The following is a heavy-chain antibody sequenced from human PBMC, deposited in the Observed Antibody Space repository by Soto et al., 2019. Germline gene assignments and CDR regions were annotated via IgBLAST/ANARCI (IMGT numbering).Heavy chain of an antibody. V-gene: IGHV4-30-2*01. J-gene: IGHJ3*02. D-gene: IGHD3-3*01. Sequence: QLQLQESGSGLVKPSQTLSLTCAVSGGSISSGGYSWSWIRQPPGKGLEWIGYIYHSGSTYYNPSLKSRVTISVDRAQNQFSLKLSTVTAADTAVYYCARGFYDFWFACDIWGQGTMVTVSS. CDR1: GGSISSGGYS. CDR3: ARGFYDFWFACDI. CDR2: IYHSGST.